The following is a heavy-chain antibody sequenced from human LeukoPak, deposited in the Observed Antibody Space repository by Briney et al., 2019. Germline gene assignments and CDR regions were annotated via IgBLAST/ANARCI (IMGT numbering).Heavy chain of an antibody. Sequence: GGSLRLSCAASGFAFSSYAMNWVRQTPGKGLEWVSVTRCSDASTHYLDSVKGRFTISRDTSKNTLYLQMNSLRAEDKAVYYCATPAAYCYDGGGYLSHWGEGTLVTVSS. CDR1: GFAFSSYA. CDR3: ATPAAYCYDGGGYLSH. D-gene: IGHD3-22*01. CDR2: TRCSDAST. V-gene: IGHV3-23*01. J-gene: IGHJ4*02.